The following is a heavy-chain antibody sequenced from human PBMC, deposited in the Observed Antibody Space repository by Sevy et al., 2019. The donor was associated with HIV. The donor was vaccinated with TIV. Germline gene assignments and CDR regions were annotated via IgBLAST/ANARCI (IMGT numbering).Heavy chain of an antibody. CDR1: GFXFDDYA. CDR2: SSWNSGSI. Sequence: GGSLRLSCVASGFXFDDYAMHWVRQAPGKGPEWVSGSSWNSGSIGYAESVKGRFTISRDNAKNSLYLQMNSLRVEDTALYYCAKGIGYSNGWYSWFDSWGQGTLVTVSS. J-gene: IGHJ5*01. CDR3: AKGIGYSNGWYSWFDS. V-gene: IGHV3-9*01. D-gene: IGHD6-19*01.